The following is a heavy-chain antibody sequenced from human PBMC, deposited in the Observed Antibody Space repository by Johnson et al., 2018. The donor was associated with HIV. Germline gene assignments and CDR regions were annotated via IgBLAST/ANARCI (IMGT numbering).Heavy chain of an antibody. J-gene: IGHJ3*02. CDR1: GFSLSSYA. CDR2: ISYDGSNK. Sequence: QVQLVESGGGLVQPGGSLRLSCAASGFSLSSYAMHWVRQAPGKGLEWVAVISYDGSNKYYADSVKGRFTISRDNSKNTLYLQMNSLRAEDTAVYYCARALTTDAFDIWGQGTMVTVSS. CDR3: ARALTTDAFDI. V-gene: IGHV3-30-3*01. D-gene: IGHD4-17*01.